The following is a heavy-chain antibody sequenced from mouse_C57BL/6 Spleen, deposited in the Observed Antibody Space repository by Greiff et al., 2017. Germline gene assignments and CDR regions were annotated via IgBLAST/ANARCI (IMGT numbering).Heavy chain of an antibody. V-gene: IGHV5-9-1*02. CDR2: ISSGGDYI. CDR3: TREGGYYGSWYFDV. J-gene: IGHJ1*03. D-gene: IGHD1-1*01. Sequence: EVKLVESGEGLVKPGGSLKLSCAASGFTFSSYAMSWVRQTPEKRLEWVAYISSGGDYIYYADTVKGRFTISRDNARNTLYLQMSSLKSEDTAMYYCTREGGYYGSWYFDVWGTGTTVTVSS. CDR1: GFTFSSYA.